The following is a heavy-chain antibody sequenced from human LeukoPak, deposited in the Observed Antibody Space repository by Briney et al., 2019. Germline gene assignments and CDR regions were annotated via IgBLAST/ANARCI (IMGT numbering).Heavy chain of an antibody. CDR1: GFTFSRYW. Sequence: GGSLRLSCAASGFTFSRYWMAWVRQAPGKGLEWVANIKQDGSEKYYVGSVKGRFTISRDNAKNSLFLQMNSLRAGGTAVYYCAGGFYSGSFDPWGQGTLVTVSS. CDR3: AGGFYSGSFDP. J-gene: IGHJ5*02. CDR2: IKQDGSEK. V-gene: IGHV3-7*02. D-gene: IGHD1-26*01.